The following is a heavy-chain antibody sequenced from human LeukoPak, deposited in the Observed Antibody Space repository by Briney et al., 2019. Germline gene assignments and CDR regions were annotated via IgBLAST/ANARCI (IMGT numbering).Heavy chain of an antibody. Sequence: GASVKVSCKASGYTFTSYDINWVRQATGQGLEWMGWMNPNSGNTGYAQKFQGRVTITRNTSISTAYMELSSLRPEDTAVYYCARGGSPVVPAAIRAFDIWGQGTMVTVSS. V-gene: IGHV1-8*03. CDR1: GYTFTSYD. J-gene: IGHJ3*02. D-gene: IGHD2-2*01. CDR2: MNPNSGNT. CDR3: ARGGSPVVPAAIRAFDI.